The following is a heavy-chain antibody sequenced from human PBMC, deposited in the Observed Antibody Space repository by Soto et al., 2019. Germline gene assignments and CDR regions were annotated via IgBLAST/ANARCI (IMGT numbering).Heavy chain of an antibody. Sequence: VKVSCKTSGYTFTSYGISWVRQAPGQGLEWMGWITANNVNTNYAQKFQGRVTMTTDTSTATAYMELRSLRSDDTAVYYCARDMGGYYFEPNDYWGQGTLVTVSS. CDR3: ARDMGGYYFEPNDY. V-gene: IGHV1-18*01. J-gene: IGHJ4*02. CDR1: GYTFTSYG. CDR2: ITANNVNT. D-gene: IGHD3-22*01.